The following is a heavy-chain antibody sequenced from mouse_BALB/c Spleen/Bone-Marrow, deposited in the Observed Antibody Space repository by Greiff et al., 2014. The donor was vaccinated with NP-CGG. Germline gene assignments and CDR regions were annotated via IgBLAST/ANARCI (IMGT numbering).Heavy chain of an antibody. CDR2: INPSTGYT. J-gene: IGHJ3*01. Sequence: QVQLQQSGAELAKPRASVKMSCKASGYTFTSYWMHWVKQRPGQGLEWIGYINPSTGYTEYNQKFKDKATLTADKSSSTAYMQLSSLTSEDSAVYYCARDYRYDGFAYWGQGTLVTVSA. V-gene: IGHV1-7*01. CDR3: ARDYRYDGFAY. CDR1: GYTFTSYW. D-gene: IGHD2-14*01.